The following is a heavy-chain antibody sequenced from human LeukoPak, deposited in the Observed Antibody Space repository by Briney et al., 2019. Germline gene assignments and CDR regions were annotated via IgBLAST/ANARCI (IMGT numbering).Heavy chain of an antibody. Sequence: GGSLRLSCAASGFTFSSYAMSWVRQAPGKGLEWVSGISGTSGTTYYADSVKGRFSISRDSSKNILYLQMNSLRAEDTTIYYCAKDRCSNGIGCYYYYMDVWGKGTTVTISS. CDR3: AKDRCSNGIGCYYYYMDV. CDR1: GFTFSSYA. V-gene: IGHV3-23*01. CDR2: ISGTSGTT. D-gene: IGHD2-8*01. J-gene: IGHJ6*03.